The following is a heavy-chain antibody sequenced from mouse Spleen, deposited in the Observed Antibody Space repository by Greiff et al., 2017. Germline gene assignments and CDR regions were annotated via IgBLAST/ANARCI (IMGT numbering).Heavy chain of an antibody. J-gene: IGHJ1*01. D-gene: IGHD1-1*01. CDR3: AYYGSSYDWYFDV. CDR2: INPSNGGT. CDR1: GYTFTSYW. Sequence: QVQLQQPGTELGKPGASVKLSCKASGYTFTSYWMHWVKQRPGQGLEWIGNINPSNGGTNYNAKFKSKATLTVDKSSSTAYMQLSSLTSEDSAVYDCAYYGSSYDWYFDVWGAGTTVTVSS. V-gene: IGHV1-53*01.